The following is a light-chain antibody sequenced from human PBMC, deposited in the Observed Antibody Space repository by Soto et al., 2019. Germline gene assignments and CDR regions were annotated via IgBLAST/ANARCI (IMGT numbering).Light chain of an antibody. J-gene: IGKJ5*01. CDR2: GAS. CDR1: QSVSSSY. Sequence: EIVLTQSPGTLSLSPGERTTLSCRASQSVSSSYLAWYQQKPGQAPRLLIYGASSRATGIPDRFSGSGSGTDFTLTISRLEPEDFAVYNCQQYGSPSFGQGTRLEIK. V-gene: IGKV3-20*01. CDR3: QQYGSPS.